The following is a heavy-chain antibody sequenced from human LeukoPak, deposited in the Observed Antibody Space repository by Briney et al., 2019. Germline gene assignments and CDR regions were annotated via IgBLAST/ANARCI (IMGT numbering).Heavy chain of an antibody. V-gene: IGHV4-59*01. CDR2: IYYSGST. CDR1: GGSMSSYY. Sequence: QPSETLSLTCTVSGGSMSSYYWSWIRQPPGKGLEWIGFIYYSGSTKYNPSLKSLVAISVDTSKNQLCRRLTSVTAAVSAVYYCARSVYTTSSHPYVLDSWGQGTLVTVSS. D-gene: IGHD2-2*02. CDR3: ARSVYTTSSHPYVLDS. J-gene: IGHJ4*02.